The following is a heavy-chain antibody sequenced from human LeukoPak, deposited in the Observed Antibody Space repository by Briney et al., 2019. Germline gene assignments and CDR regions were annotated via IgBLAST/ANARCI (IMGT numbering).Heavy chain of an antibody. D-gene: IGHD3-3*01. CDR2: ICYSGST. J-gene: IGHJ4*02. CDR3: ARAGGFFSPFGY. V-gene: IGHV4-31*03. Sequence: PSETLSLTCTVSGGSISSGGYYWSWIRQHPGKGLEWIGYICYSGSTYYNPSLKSRVTISVDTSKNQFSLKLTSVTAADTAVYFCARAGGFFSPFGYWGQGTLVTVSS. CDR1: GGSISSGGYY.